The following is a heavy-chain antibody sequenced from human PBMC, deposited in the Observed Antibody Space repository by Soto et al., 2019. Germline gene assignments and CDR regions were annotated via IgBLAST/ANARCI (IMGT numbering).Heavy chain of an antibody. CDR1: GFTFSSYS. D-gene: IGHD3-10*01. CDR3: AKKVNSGSGSQFFDY. V-gene: IGHV3-23*01. Sequence: GGSLRLSCAASGFTFSSYSMSWVRQAPGKGLEWVSGFRSGGDDDTTYYTDSVRGRFTISRDNSKNTLFLQMNSLRAEDTAIYYCAKKVNSGSGSQFFDYWGQGTLVTVSS. J-gene: IGHJ4*02. CDR2: FRSGGDDDTT.